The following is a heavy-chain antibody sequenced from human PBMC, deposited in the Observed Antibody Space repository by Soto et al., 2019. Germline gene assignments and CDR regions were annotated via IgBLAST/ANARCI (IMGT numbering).Heavy chain of an antibody. CDR1: GFTFSSYA. V-gene: IGHV3-23*01. Sequence: LRLSCAASGFTFSSYAMSWVRQAPGKGLEWVSVISGSGGSTYYADSVKGRFTISRDNSKNTLYLQMNSLRADDTAVYYCAKCPQPYYYYYMDVWGKGTTVTVSS. CDR3: AKCPQPYYYYYMDV. D-gene: IGHD2-2*01. J-gene: IGHJ6*03. CDR2: ISGSGGST.